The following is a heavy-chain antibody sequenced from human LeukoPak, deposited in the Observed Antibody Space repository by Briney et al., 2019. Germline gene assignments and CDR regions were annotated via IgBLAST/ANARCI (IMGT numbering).Heavy chain of an antibody. V-gene: IGHV3-66*01. CDR2: IYTGGNT. Sequence: AGGSLRLSCAASGFSVSGNYMSWVRQAPGKGLEWVSLIYTGGNTYYADSVKGRFTLSRDNSKNTVYLQLNSLRVEDTAMYYCASVSDLLYYFDSWGQGTLVTVSS. CDR1: GFSVSGNY. CDR3: ASVSDLLYYFDS. D-gene: IGHD5/OR15-5a*01. J-gene: IGHJ4*02.